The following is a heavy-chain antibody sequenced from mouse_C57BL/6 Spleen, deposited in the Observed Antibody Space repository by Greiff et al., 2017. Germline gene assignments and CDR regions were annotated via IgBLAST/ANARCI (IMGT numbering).Heavy chain of an antibody. Sequence: QVQLQQPGAELVKPGASVKLSCKASGYTFTSYWMHWVKQRPGQGLEWIGMIHPNSGSTNYTEKFKSKATLTVDKSSSTAYMQLSSLTSEDSAVYYCARERAIYDDCGVRYFDVWGTGTTVTVSS. V-gene: IGHV1-64*01. J-gene: IGHJ1*03. D-gene: IGHD2-4*01. CDR3: ARERAIYDDCGVRYFDV. CDR1: GYTFTSYW. CDR2: IHPNSGST.